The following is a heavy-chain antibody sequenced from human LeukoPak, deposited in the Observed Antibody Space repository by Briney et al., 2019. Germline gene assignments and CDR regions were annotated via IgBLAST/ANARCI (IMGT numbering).Heavy chain of an antibody. CDR2: INPNSGGT. Sequence: ASVKVSCKASGYTFTGYYMHWVRQAPGQGLELMGWINPNSGGTNYAQKFQGRVTMTRDTSISTAYMELSRLRSDDTAVYYCARDAQRGYDFWSGYLRDFDYWGQGTLVTVSS. CDR1: GYTFTGYY. V-gene: IGHV1-2*02. CDR3: ARDAQRGYDFWSGYLRDFDY. J-gene: IGHJ4*02. D-gene: IGHD3-3*01.